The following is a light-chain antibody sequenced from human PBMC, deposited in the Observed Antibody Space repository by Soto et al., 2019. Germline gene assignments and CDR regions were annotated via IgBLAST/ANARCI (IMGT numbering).Light chain of an antibody. J-gene: IGKJ3*01. CDR3: QQYNNWPIFT. CDR1: QSVSSN. V-gene: IGKV3-15*01. Sequence: IVLTQSPATLSVSPGDRATLFCRASQSVSSNLAWYQQTPGQATRLLIYDASTRATGMPASFSGSGSGIEFTLTISSQQSEDFAVYYCQQYNNWPIFTFGPGTKVDI. CDR2: DAS.